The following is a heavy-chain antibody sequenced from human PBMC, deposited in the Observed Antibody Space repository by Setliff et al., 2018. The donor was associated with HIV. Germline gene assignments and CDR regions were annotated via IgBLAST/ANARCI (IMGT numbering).Heavy chain of an antibody. Sequence: ASVKVSCKASGYTFTSYAMNWVRQAPGQGLEWMGWINTNTGNTTYAQGFTGRFVFSLDASVSTAYLQISSLKAEDTAVYYCAREFRVVRGVIIINDYWGQGTLVTVSS. V-gene: IGHV7-4-1*02. CDR3: AREFRVVRGVIIINDY. CDR1: GYTFTSYA. CDR2: INTNTGNT. J-gene: IGHJ4*02. D-gene: IGHD3-10*01.